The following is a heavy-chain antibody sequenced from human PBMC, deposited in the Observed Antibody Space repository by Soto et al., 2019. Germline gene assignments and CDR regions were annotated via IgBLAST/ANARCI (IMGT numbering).Heavy chain of an antibody. J-gene: IGHJ4*02. Sequence: GGSLRLSCAASGVTFSSYWMHWVRQAPGKGLVWVSRINSDGSSTSYADSVKGRFTISRDNAKNTLYLQMNSLRAEDTAVYYCARADLPHQPLIAAQSFFDYWGQGTLVTVSS. CDR1: GVTFSSYW. CDR2: INSDGSST. V-gene: IGHV3-74*01. CDR3: ARADLPHQPLIAAQSFFDY. D-gene: IGHD6-6*01.